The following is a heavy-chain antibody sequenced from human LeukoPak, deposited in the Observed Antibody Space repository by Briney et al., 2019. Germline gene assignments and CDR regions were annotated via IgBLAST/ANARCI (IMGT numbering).Heavy chain of an antibody. V-gene: IGHV2-5*01. D-gene: IGHD3-3*01. CDR2: IYWNDDK. Sequence: SGPTLVNPTQTLTLTCTFSGFSLSTSGVGVGWIRQPPGKALEWLALIYWNDDKRYSPSLKSRLTITKDTSKTQVVLTMTNMDPVDTATYYCAHRPYDFWSGYYFDYWGQGTLVTVSS. CDR3: AHRPYDFWSGYYFDY. CDR1: GFSLSTSGVG. J-gene: IGHJ4*02.